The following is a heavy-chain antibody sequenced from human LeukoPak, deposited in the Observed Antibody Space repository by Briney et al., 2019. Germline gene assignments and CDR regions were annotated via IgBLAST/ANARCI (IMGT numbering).Heavy chain of an antibody. CDR1: GGSISSYY. V-gene: IGHV4-59*01. CDR2: IYYSGST. D-gene: IGHD3-10*01. J-gene: IGHJ4*02. Sequence: PSETLSLTCTVSGGSISSYYWSWIRQPPGKGLEWIGYIYYSGSTNYNPSLKSRVTISVDTSKNQFSLKLSSVTAADTAVYYCARELGSGPFDYWGQGTLVTVSS. CDR3: ARELGSGPFDY.